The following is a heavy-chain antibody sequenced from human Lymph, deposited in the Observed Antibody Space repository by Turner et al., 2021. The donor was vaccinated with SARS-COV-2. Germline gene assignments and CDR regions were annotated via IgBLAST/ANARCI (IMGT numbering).Heavy chain of an antibody. D-gene: IGHD6-13*01. Sequence: EVQLVETGRGLIQPEGSMRLSCAASGIIVSRNYMNWVRQAPGKGLEWVSFMYSGGTTYYADSVKGRFTISRDNSKNTLYLQRNSLRVEDTAVDYCARDLGTYGMDVWGQGTTVTVSS. CDR3: ARDLGTYGMDV. CDR2: MYSGGTT. V-gene: IGHV3-53*02. CDR1: GIIVSRNY. J-gene: IGHJ6*02.